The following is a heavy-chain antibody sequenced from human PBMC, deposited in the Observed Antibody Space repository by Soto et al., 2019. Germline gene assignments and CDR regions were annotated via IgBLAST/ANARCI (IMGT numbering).Heavy chain of an antibody. CDR3: TTDRGGVGAISYGGGDDY. J-gene: IGHJ4*02. D-gene: IGHD1-26*01. V-gene: IGHV3-15*01. CDR2: IKSKTDGGTT. CDR1: GFTFSNAW. Sequence: GGPLRLSCAASGFTFSNAWMSWVRQAPGKGLEWVGRIKSKTDGGTTDYAAPVKGRFTISRDDSKNTLYLQMNSLKTEDTAVYYCTTDRGGVGAISYGGGDDYWGQGTLVTVSS.